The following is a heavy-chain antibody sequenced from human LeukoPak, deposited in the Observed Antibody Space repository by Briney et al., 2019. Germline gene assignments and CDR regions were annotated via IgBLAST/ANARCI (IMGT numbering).Heavy chain of an antibody. CDR3: AKEVPTYYYYGMAV. CDR2: ISSSSSTI. Sequence: GGSLRLSCAASGFSFSSYGMHWVRQAPGKGLEWVTHISSSSSTINYADSVKGRFTISRDNSKNTLYLQMNSLRAEDTAVYYCAKEVPTYYYYGMAVWGQGTTVTVSS. J-gene: IGHJ6*02. V-gene: IGHV3-48*01. CDR1: GFSFSSYG.